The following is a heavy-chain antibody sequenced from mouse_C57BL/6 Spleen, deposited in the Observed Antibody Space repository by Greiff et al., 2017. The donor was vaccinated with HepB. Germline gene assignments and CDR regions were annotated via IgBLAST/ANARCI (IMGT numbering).Heavy chain of an antibody. V-gene: IGHV1-7*01. CDR3: AKGDYYGSYYFDY. J-gene: IGHJ2*01. CDR1: GYTFTSYW. CDR2: INPSSGYT. D-gene: IGHD1-1*01. Sequence: QVQLKQSGAELAKPGASVKLSCKASGYTFTSYWMHWVKQRPGQGLEWIGYINPSSGYTKYNQKFKDKATLTADKSSSTAYMQLSSLTYEDSAVYYCAKGDYYGSYYFDYWGQGTTLTVSS.